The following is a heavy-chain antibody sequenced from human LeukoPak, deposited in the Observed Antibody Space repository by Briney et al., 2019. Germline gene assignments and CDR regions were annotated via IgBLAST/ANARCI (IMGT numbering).Heavy chain of an antibody. CDR3: AKERAALAAAGDY. CDR2: ISYDGSNK. Sequence: QPRRCLRLSCAASGFTFCSDGMHCVRQAPRKGVGWGAVISYDGSNKYYADSVKGRFTISRDNSNNTLYLQMNSLRAEETAVYYCAKERAALAAAGDYWGQGTRVTVSS. V-gene: IGHV3-30*18. CDR1: GFTFCSDG. D-gene: IGHD6-13*01. J-gene: IGHJ4*02.